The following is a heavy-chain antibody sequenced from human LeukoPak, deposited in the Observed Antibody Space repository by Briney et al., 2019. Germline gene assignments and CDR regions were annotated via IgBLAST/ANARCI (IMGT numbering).Heavy chain of an antibody. V-gene: IGHV3-30*09. Sequence: GGSLRLSCAASGFPFSTYNMHWVRQAPGKGLEWVAVISSDGSSENYADSVEGRFAISRDNSRNTLYLQMNTLRIEDTAVYYCAREKCCTITDCLHGRFYFDYWGQGTLVTVPS. CDR1: GFPFSTYN. J-gene: IGHJ4*02. CDR2: ISSDGSSE. CDR3: AREKCCTITDCLHGRFYFDY. D-gene: IGHD2-2*01.